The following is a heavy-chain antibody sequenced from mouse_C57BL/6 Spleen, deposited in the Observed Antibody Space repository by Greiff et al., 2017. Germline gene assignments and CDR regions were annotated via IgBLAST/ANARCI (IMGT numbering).Heavy chain of an antibody. J-gene: IGHJ4*01. CDR1: GFTFSDYY. CDR3: ARLYYYAMGY. V-gene: IGHV5-12*01. Sequence: EVKLMESGGGLVQPGGSLKLSCAASGFTFSDYYMYWVRQTPEKRLEWVAYISNGGGSTYYPDTVKGRFTISRDNAKNTLYLQMSRLKSEDTAMYYCARLYYYAMGYWGQGTSVTVSS. CDR2: ISNGGGST.